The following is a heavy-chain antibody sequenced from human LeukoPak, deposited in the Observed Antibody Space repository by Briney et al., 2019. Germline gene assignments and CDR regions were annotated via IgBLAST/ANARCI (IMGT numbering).Heavy chain of an antibody. J-gene: IGHJ1*01. CDR1: GGSFSSYY. Sequence: SETLSLTCAVYGGSFSSYYWGWIRQPPGKGLEWIGSIYYSGSTYYNPSLKSRVTISVDTSKNQFSQKLSSVTAADTAVYYCARVRYCSSTSCLEYFQHWGQGTLVTVSS. V-gene: IGHV4-39*07. CDR2: IYYSGST. CDR3: ARVRYCSSTSCLEYFQH. D-gene: IGHD2-2*01.